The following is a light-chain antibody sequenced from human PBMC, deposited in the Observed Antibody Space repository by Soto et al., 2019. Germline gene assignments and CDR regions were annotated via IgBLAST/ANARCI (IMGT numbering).Light chain of an antibody. CDR2: DAA. Sequence: EIVLPQSPATLSFSPGEKATLSCRASQSVSSYLAWYQQKPGQAPRLLIYDAANRATGIPARFSGSGSGTDFTLTISSLEPEDFAVYYCQQRSNWLTFGGGTKVDIK. CDR1: QSVSSY. J-gene: IGKJ4*01. V-gene: IGKV3-11*01. CDR3: QQRSNWLT.